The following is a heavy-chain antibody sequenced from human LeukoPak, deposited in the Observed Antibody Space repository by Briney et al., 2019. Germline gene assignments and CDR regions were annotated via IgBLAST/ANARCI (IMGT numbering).Heavy chain of an antibody. D-gene: IGHD3-3*01. CDR2: ISYDGSNK. CDR1: GFTFSSYA. CDR3: ARGEAILRFLEWFRPGAFDI. V-gene: IGHV3-30*14. J-gene: IGHJ3*02. Sequence: LPGGSLRLSCAASGFTFSSYAMHWVRQAPGKGLEWVAVISYDGSNKYYADSVKGRFTISRDNSKNALYLQMNSLRAEDTAVYYCARGEAILRFLEWFRPGAFDIWGQGTMVTVSS.